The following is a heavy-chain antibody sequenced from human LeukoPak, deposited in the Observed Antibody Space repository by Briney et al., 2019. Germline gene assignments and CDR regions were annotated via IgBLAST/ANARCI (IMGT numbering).Heavy chain of an antibody. CDR2: IIPILGIA. CDR1: GGTFSSYA. D-gene: IGHD4-23*01. J-gene: IGHJ4*02. Sequence: ASVKVSCKASGGTFSSYAISWVRQAPGQGLEWMGRIIPILGIANYAQKFQGRVTITADKSTSTAYMELSSLRSEDTAVYYCARGATVVTSPFDYWGQGTLVTVSS. V-gene: IGHV1-69*04. CDR3: ARGATVVTSPFDY.